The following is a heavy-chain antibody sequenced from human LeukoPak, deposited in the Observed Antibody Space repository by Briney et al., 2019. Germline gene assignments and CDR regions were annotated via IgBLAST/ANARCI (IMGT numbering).Heavy chain of an antibody. D-gene: IGHD2-2*01. CDR2: ISYDGSNK. Sequence: GGSLRLSCAASGFTFSSYGMHWVRQAPGKGLEWVAVISYDGSNKYYADSVKGRFTISRDNSKNTLYLQMNSLRAEDTAVYYCAKDLRYCSSTSCLRGPFDYWGQGTLVTVSS. CDR3: AKDLRYCSSTSCLRGPFDY. V-gene: IGHV3-30*18. CDR1: GFTFSSYG. J-gene: IGHJ4*02.